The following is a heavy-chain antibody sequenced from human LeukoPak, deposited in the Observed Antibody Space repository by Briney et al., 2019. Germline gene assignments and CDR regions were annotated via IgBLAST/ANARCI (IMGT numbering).Heavy chain of an antibody. Sequence: GGSLSLSCAASGFTFSRYSMNWVRQAPGKGMGWVSSISSSSSYIYYGDSVKGRFTISRDHAKHSLYLQMNSQRAADTSFNFCPKEICTLVRGVGEYGGKGTLVTVPT. CDR1: GFTFSRYS. CDR3: PKEICTLVRGVGEY. J-gene: IGHJ4*02. D-gene: IGHD3-10*01. V-gene: IGHV3-21*01. CDR2: ISSSSSYI.